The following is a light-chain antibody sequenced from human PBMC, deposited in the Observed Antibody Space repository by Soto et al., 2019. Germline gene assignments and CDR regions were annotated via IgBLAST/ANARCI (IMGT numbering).Light chain of an antibody. Sequence: QAVVTQPPSVSGAPGQRVTISCTGSSSNIGAGFDVHWYQQLPVTAPKLLIYGNSNRPSGVPDRFSGSKSGASASLAITGLQAEDEADYYCQSYDSSLGGLVVFGGGTKLTVL. J-gene: IGLJ2*01. CDR3: QSYDSSLGGLVV. CDR2: GNS. V-gene: IGLV1-40*03. CDR1: SSNIGAGFD.